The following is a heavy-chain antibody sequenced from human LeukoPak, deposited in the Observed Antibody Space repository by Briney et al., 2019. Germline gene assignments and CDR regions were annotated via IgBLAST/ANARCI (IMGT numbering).Heavy chain of an antibody. CDR2: INWNGGST. CDR3: ARERLTTVTGEFDY. CDR1: GFTFDDYG. Sequence: GGSLRLSCAASGFTFDDYGMSWVRQAPGKGLEWVSGINWNGGSTGYADSVKGRFTISRDNAKNSLYLQMNSLRAEDTASYYCARERLTTVTGEFDYWGQGTLVTVSS. D-gene: IGHD4-17*01. V-gene: IGHV3-20*04. J-gene: IGHJ4*02.